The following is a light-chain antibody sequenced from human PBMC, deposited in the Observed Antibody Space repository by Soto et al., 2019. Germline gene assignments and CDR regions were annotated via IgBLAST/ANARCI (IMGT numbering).Light chain of an antibody. V-gene: IGKV3-20*01. Sequence: EIVLTQSPGTLSLSPGERATLSCRASQSVTSDYLAWYQRKPGQAPRLLIYAASSRATGIPDRFSGSGSGTDFTLTVSRLEPEDFAVYYCQQYGSSPYTFGQGTKLEIK. CDR2: AAS. J-gene: IGKJ2*01. CDR3: QQYGSSPYT. CDR1: QSVTSDY.